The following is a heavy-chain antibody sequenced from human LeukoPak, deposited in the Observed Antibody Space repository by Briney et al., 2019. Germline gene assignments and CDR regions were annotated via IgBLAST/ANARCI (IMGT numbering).Heavy chain of an antibody. CDR3: ARRRSSIAARDAFDI. CDR1: GYTFTGYY. CDR2: INPNSGGA. J-gene: IGHJ3*02. Sequence: ASVKVSYKASGYTFTGYYMHWVRQAPGPGLEWMGWINPNSGGANYAQKFQGKVTMTRDTSISTAYMELSRLRSDDTAVYYCARRRSSIAARDAFDIWGQGTMVTVSS. V-gene: IGHV1-2*02. D-gene: IGHD6-6*01.